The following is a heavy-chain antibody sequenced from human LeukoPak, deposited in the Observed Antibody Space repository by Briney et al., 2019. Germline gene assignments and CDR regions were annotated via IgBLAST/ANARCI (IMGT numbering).Heavy chain of an antibody. CDR1: GFTFSSYA. Sequence: GGSLRLSCAASGFTFSSYAMSWVRQAPGKGLEWVSSISGNSGRTYYADSVKGRFSISRDNSNNTLYLQMNSLRAEDAAVYYCAKSTSSWERVDYWSQGTLVTVSS. CDR3: AKSTSSWERVDY. J-gene: IGHJ4*02. V-gene: IGHV3-23*01. CDR2: ISGNSGRT. D-gene: IGHD6-13*01.